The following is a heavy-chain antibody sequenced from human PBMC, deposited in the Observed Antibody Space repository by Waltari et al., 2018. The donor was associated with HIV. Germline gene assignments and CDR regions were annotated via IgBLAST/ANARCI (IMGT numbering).Heavy chain of an antibody. D-gene: IGHD2-21*02. Sequence: QLPLQESGPGLVKPSEPLSLTCTVPGGSLSSSTYYWGWVRQPPGKGLEWLGNLYYSGSTYYNPSLKSRVTISVDTSKNQFSLKLSSVTAADTAVYYCTRLSIVVVTAIDFWGQGTLVTVSS. CDR3: TRLSIVVVTAIDF. CDR1: GGSLSSSTYY. J-gene: IGHJ4*02. CDR2: LYYSGST. V-gene: IGHV4-39*01.